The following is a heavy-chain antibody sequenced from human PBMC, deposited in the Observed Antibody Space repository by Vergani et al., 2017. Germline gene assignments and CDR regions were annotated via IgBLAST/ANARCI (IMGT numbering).Heavy chain of an antibody. V-gene: IGHV4-59*01. D-gene: IGHD6-13*01. CDR1: GGSISSYY. CDR2: IYDSGST. J-gene: IGHJ4*02. CDR3: ARDDMAAAGFDY. Sequence: QVQLQESGPGLVKPSETLSLTCTVSGGSISSYYWTWIRQPPGKGLEWIGYIYDSGSTNYNPSLKSRVTISIDPSKNQFYLKLGSVTAADTAVYYCARDDMAAAGFDYWGQGTLVTVSS.